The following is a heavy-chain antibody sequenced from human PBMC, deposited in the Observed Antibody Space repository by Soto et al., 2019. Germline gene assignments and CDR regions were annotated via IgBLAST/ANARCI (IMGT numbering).Heavy chain of an antibody. CDR1: GGSISSSSYY. CDR2: IYYSGST. J-gene: IGHJ3*02. CDR3: ARRSITMGAFDI. Sequence: SETLSLTCTVSGGSISSSSYYWGWIRQPPGKGLEWIGSIYYSGSTYYNPSLKSRVTISVDTSKNQFSLKLSSVTAADTAVYYCARRSITMGAFDIWGQGTMVTVSS. V-gene: IGHV4-39*01. D-gene: IGHD3-10*01.